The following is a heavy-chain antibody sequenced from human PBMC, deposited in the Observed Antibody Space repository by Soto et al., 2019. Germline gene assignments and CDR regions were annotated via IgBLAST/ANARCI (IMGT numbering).Heavy chain of an antibody. CDR3: AREYSSSWYYYFDY. Sequence: GGSLRLSCAASGFTFSSYAMHWVRQAPGKGLEWVAVISYDGSNKYYADSVKGRFTIPRDNSKNTLYLQMNSLRAEDTAVYYCAREYSSSWYYYFDYWGQGTLVTVSS. D-gene: IGHD6-13*01. J-gene: IGHJ4*02. V-gene: IGHV3-30-3*01. CDR2: ISYDGSNK. CDR1: GFTFSSYA.